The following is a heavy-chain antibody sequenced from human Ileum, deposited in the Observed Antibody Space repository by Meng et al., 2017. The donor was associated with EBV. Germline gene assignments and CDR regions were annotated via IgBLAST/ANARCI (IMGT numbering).Heavy chain of an antibody. CDR3: ARRWDTAMYSG. CDR1: GGSVSFSSSN. D-gene: IGHD5-18*01. CDR2: IYYSGTT. J-gene: IGHJ4*02. Sequence: QVKLPAFGPGLVMSSEIRSLTCSFSGGSVSFSSSNWSWVRQPPGKGLEWIAYIYYSGTTNSHPSPVSRVTISLDTSKNHFSLNLRSVAASDTAVYYCARRWDTAMYSGWGQGTLVTVSS. V-gene: IGHV4-61*01.